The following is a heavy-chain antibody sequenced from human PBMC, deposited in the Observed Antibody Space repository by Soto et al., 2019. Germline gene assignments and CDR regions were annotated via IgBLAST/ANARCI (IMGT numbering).Heavy chain of an antibody. CDR2: IIPIFGTA. Sequence: GASVKVSCKASGGTFSSYAISWERQAPGQGLEWMGGIIPIFGTANYAQKFQGRVTITADESTSTAYMGLSSMRSEDTAVYYCAKSSNRYRYGLRDYDYCGMDVWGQGTPVTVSS. CDR3: AKSSNRYRYGLRDYDYCGMDV. CDR1: GGTFSSYA. D-gene: IGHD5-18*01. V-gene: IGHV1-69*13. J-gene: IGHJ6*02.